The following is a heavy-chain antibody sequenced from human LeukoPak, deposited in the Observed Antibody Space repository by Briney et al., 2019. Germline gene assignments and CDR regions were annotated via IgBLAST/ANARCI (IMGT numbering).Heavy chain of an antibody. Sequence: SETLSLTCTVSGGSISSGGYYWSWIRQHPGKGLEWIGYIYYSGSTNYNPSLKSRVTISVDTSKNQFSLKLSSVTAADTAVYYCARGYYDILTGYYKRLYYFDYWGQGTLVTVSS. CDR3: ARGYYDILTGYYKRLYYFDY. V-gene: IGHV4-61*08. CDR2: IYYSGST. CDR1: GGSISSGGYY. J-gene: IGHJ4*02. D-gene: IGHD3-9*01.